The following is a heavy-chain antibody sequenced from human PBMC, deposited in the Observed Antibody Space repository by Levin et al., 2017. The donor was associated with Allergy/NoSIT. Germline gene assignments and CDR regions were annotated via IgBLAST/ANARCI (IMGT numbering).Heavy chain of an antibody. J-gene: IGHJ6*03. V-gene: IGHV6-1*01. CDR3: ATGQRNTRGNYYYYYMDV. CDR2: TYYRSKWYN. D-gene: IGHD1/OR15-1a*01. CDR1: GDSVSSTSAA. Sequence: SQTLSLPCAISGDSVSSTSAAWNWIRQSPSRGLEWLGRTYYRSKWYNDYAVSVKSRITINPDTSKNQFSLQLNSVTPEDTAVYYCATGQRNTRGNYYYYYMDVWGKGTTVTVSS.